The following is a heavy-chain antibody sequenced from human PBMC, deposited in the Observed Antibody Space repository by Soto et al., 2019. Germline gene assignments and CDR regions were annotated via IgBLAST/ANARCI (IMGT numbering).Heavy chain of an antibody. CDR3: AKGRSYYYYGVDV. Sequence: EVQLLESGGGLVQPGGSLRLSCAASGFTFSSCAMGWVRQAPGKGLEWVSDIIDSGGSTYYADSVKGRFTISRDNTKSMLYLKMNSLRAEETALYCCAKGRSYYYYGVDVWGQGTTVTVSS. CDR1: GFTFSSCA. J-gene: IGHJ6*02. CDR2: IIDSGGST. V-gene: IGHV3-23*01.